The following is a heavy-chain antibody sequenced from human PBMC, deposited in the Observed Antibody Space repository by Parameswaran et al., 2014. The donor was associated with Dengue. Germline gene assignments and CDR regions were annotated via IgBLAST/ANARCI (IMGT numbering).Heavy chain of an antibody. Sequence: WVRQAPGQGLEWMGGIIPIFGTANYAQKFQGRVTITADESTSTAYMELSSLRSEDTAVYYCARDDYGDYGHYYYYGMDVWGQGTTVTVSS. J-gene: IGHJ6*02. D-gene: IGHD4-17*01. CDR3: ARDDYGDYGHYYYYGMDV. CDR2: IIPIFGTA. V-gene: IGHV1-69*01.